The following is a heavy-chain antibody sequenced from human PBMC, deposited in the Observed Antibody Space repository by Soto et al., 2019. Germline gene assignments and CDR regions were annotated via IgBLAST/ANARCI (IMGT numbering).Heavy chain of an antibody. J-gene: IGHJ5*02. Sequence: ASETLSLTCTVSGGSISSGGYYWSWIRQHPGKGLEWIGYIYYSGSTYYNPSLKSRVTISVDTSKNQFSLKLSSVTAADTAVYYCARGYSSSWYDGWFDPWGQGTLVTVSS. CDR1: GGSISSGGYY. V-gene: IGHV4-31*02. CDR2: IYYSGST. D-gene: IGHD6-13*01. CDR3: ARGYSSSWYDGWFDP.